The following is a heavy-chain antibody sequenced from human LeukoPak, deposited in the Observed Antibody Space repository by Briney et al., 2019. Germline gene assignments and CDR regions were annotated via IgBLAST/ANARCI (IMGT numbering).Heavy chain of an antibody. CDR3: AKIRWPYFDY. J-gene: IGHJ4*02. CDR2: ISVSGGST. V-gene: IGHV3-23*01. Sequence: PGGSLRLSCAASGFTFSSYVMSWVRQAPGKGLEWVSTISVSGGSTYYADSVKGRFTISRDNSKNTLYLQMNSLRAEDTAVYYCAKIRWPYFDYWGQGTLVTVSS. D-gene: IGHD5-24*01. CDR1: GFTFSSYV.